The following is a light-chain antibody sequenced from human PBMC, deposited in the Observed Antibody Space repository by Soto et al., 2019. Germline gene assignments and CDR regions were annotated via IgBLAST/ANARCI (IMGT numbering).Light chain of an antibody. V-gene: IGKV3-11*01. CDR3: QQRTEMPTWT. CDR2: DQS. J-gene: IGKJ1*01. CDR1: QSIXRH. Sequence: IGLTQSPCALSLSPGERITLPCRASQSIXRHFACYQTKPGQGPRILIXDQSNRANGIPARFIGSGSGKDFTLNISSIGPEDFSGYYCQQRTEMPTWTFGQGTKVDIK.